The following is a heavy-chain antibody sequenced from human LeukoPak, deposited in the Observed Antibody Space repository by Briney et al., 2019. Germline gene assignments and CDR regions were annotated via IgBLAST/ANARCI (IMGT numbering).Heavy chain of an antibody. V-gene: IGHV3-74*01. J-gene: IGHJ4*02. CDR1: GFTFSSYW. CDR3: TRGGPFGDY. Sequence: PGGSLRLSCAASGFTFSSYWLHWVRQAPGKGLVWVSRINSDGSSTSYADGVKGRFTISRHNAKNTVYLQMNSLRAEDTAVYYCTRGGPFGDYWGQGTLVTVSS. CDR2: INSDGSST. D-gene: IGHD3-16*01.